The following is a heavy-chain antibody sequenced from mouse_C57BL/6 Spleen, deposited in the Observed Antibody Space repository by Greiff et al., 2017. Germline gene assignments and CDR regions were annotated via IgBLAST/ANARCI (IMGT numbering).Heavy chain of an antibody. Sequence: DVQLVESGGGLVKPGGSLKLSCAASGFTFSDYGMHWVRQAPEKGLEWVAYISSGSSTIYYADTVKGRFTISRDNAKNTLFLQMTSLRSEDTAMYYCARSSLITTVVDFDYWGQGTTLTVSS. J-gene: IGHJ2*01. CDR3: ARSSLITTVVDFDY. D-gene: IGHD1-1*01. CDR1: GFTFSDYG. CDR2: ISSGSSTI. V-gene: IGHV5-17*01.